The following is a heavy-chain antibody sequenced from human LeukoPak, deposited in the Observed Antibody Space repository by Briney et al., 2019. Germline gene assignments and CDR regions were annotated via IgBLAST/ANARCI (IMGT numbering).Heavy chain of an antibody. J-gene: IGHJ5*02. D-gene: IGHD6-13*01. V-gene: IGHV3-48*03. CDR2: ISSSGSTI. Sequence: GGSLRLSCAASGFTFSGSAMNWVRQAPGKGLEWVSYISSSGSTIYYADSVKGRFTISRDNAKNSLYLQMNSLRAEDTAVYYCARDRSSSWSGFDPWGQGTLVAVSS. CDR3: ARDRSSSWSGFDP. CDR1: GFTFSGSA.